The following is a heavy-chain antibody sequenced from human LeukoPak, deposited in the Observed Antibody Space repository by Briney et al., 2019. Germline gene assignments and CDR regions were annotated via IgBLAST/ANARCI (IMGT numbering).Heavy chain of an antibody. CDR3: ARTVVPAASYNWFDP. Sequence: GGSLRLSCAASGFTFSSYAMSWVRQAPGKGLEWVSAISGSGGSTYYAGSVKGRFTISRDNSKNTLYLQMNSLRAEDTAVYYCARTVVPAASYNWFDPWGQGTLVTVSS. J-gene: IGHJ5*02. V-gene: IGHV3-23*01. D-gene: IGHD2-2*01. CDR1: GFTFSSYA. CDR2: ISGSGGST.